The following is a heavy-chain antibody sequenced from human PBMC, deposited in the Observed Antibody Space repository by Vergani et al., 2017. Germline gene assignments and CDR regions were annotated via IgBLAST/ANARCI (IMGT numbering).Heavy chain of an antibody. V-gene: IGHV4-59*01. J-gene: IGHJ6*03. CDR2: IYYSGST. CDR3: ASQPAIFGVVNTPRHYYYMDV. D-gene: IGHD3-3*01. Sequence: QVQLQESGPGLVKPSETLSLTCTVSGGSISSYYWSWIRQPPGKGLEWIGYIYYSGSTNYNPSLKSRVTISVDTSKNQFSLKLSSVTAADTAVYYCASQPAIFGVVNTPRHYYYMDVWGKGTTVTVSS. CDR1: GGSISSYY.